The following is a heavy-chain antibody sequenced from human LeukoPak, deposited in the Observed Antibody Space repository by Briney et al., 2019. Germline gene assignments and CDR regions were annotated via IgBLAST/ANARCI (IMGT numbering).Heavy chain of an antibody. CDR3: ARRYYYGSGKFGAFDI. V-gene: IGHV4-61*02. Sequence: PSQTLSLTCTVSGGSISSGSYYWSWLRQPAGKGLEWIGRIYTSGSTNYNPSLKSRVTISVDTSKNQFSLKLSSVTAADTAVYYCARRYYYGSGKFGAFDIWGQGTMVTVSS. CDR2: IYTSGST. CDR1: GGSISSGSYY. D-gene: IGHD3-10*01. J-gene: IGHJ3*02.